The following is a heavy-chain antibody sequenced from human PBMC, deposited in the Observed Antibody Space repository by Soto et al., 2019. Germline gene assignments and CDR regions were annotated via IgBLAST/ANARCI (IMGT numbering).Heavy chain of an antibody. Sequence: QVQLVQSGAEVKKPGSSVKVSCKASGGTFSSYAISWVRQAPGQVLEGMGGVDPICGTANYEHKVQGRDTINADESTSTAYMELSSLRSEDTAVYYCARSNTRYYYYYMDVLGKGTTVTVSS. D-gene: IGHD2-15*01. CDR2: VDPICGTA. J-gene: IGHJ6*03. V-gene: IGHV1-69*01. CDR3: ARSNTRYYYYYMDV. CDR1: GGTFSSYA.